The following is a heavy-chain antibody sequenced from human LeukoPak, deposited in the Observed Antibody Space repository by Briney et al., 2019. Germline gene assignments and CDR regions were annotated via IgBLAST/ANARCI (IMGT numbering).Heavy chain of an antibody. D-gene: IGHD3-22*01. CDR1: GFTVTNYW. V-gene: IGHV3-74*01. CDR2: INSDGSNT. CDR3: AGGLSDYYYTVGY. J-gene: IGHJ4*02. Sequence: GGSLRLSCTTSGFTVTNYWMHWVRQAPGKGLVWVSRINSDGSNTNYAGSVKGRFTISRDNARNTLYLQMNSLRAEDTAVYYCAGGLSDYYYTVGYRGQGTLVTVSS.